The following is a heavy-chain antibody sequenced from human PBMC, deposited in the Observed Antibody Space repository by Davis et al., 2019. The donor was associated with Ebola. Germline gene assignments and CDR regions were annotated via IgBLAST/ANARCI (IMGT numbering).Heavy chain of an antibody. D-gene: IGHD3-3*01. J-gene: IGHJ6*02. V-gene: IGHV1-69*13. Sequence: SVKVSCKASGGTFSSYAISWVRQAPGQGLEWMGGIIPIFGTANYAQKFQGRVTITADESTSTAYMELSSLRSEDTAVYYCARDYNSAIFRMDVWGQGTTVTVSS. CDR1: GGTFSSYA. CDR2: IIPIFGTA. CDR3: ARDYNSAIFRMDV.